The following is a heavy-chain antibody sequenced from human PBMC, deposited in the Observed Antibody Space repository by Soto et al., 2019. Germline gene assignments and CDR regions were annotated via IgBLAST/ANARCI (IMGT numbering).Heavy chain of an antibody. CDR2: IIPIFGTA. J-gene: IGHJ6*02. CDR1: GGTFSSYA. D-gene: IGHD2-2*01. CDR3: ARVVRPSTSWYSYYYYGMDV. V-gene: IGHV1-69*13. Sequence: SVKVSCKASGGTFSSYAISWVRQAPGQGLEWMGGIIPIFGTANYAQKFQGRVTITADESTSTAYMELSSLRSEDTAVYYCARVVRPSTSWYSYYYYGMDVWGQGTTVTVSS.